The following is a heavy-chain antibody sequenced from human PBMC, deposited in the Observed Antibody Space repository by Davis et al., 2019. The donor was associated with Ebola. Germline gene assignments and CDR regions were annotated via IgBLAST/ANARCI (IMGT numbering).Heavy chain of an antibody. CDR3: ARDGYSSSFYYYYYGMDV. CDR2: LGLSADT. V-gene: IGHV3-21*04. CDR1: GFTFSSYV. Sequence: GESLKISCAASGFTFSSYVMSWVRQAPGKGLEWVSTLGLSADTYYADSVKGRFTISRDNAKNSLYLQINSLRAEDTAVYYCARDGYSSSFYYYYYGMDVVGQGTTVTVSS. J-gene: IGHJ6*02. D-gene: IGHD6-6*01.